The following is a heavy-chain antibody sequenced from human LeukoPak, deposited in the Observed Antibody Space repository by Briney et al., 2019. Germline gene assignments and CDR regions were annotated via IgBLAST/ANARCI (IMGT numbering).Heavy chain of an antibody. Sequence: PSETLSLTCTVSGGSISSSRYYWGWIRQPPGKGLEWIGRMYYSGTTYYSPSLQSRVTISVDTSKNQFSLKLSSVTAADTAVYYCARHAQSGSQKHFDYWGQGTLVTVPS. J-gene: IGHJ4*02. CDR3: ARHAQSGSQKHFDY. CDR2: MYYSGTT. D-gene: IGHD1-26*01. CDR1: GGSISSSRYY. V-gene: IGHV4-39*01.